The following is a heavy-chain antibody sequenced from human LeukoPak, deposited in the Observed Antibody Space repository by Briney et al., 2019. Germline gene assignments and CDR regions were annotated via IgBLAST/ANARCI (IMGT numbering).Heavy chain of an antibody. CDR3: ARARWLQGDFDY. D-gene: IGHD5-24*01. V-gene: IGHV3-21*01. Sequence: GGSLRLSCAASGFTFNSYSMNWVRQAPGKGLEWVSSISSSTSYIYYADSVKGRFTISRDNAKNSLYLQMNSLRVEDTAVYYCARARWLQGDFDYWGQGTLVTVSS. CDR1: GFTFNSYS. CDR2: ISSSTSYI. J-gene: IGHJ4*02.